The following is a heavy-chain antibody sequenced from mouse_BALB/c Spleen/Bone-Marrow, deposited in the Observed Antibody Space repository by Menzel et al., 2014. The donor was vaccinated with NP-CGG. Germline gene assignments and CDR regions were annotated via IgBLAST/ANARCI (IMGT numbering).Heavy chain of an antibody. CDR1: GHSITSDYY. J-gene: IGHJ4*01. CDR3: SSYNYYGMDY. Sequence: VQLKESGPGLVKPSQSLSLTCSVTGHSITSDYYWNWIRQFPGNKLEWMGYISHDGTNNYNPSLKNRFSITRDTSKNQLFLKLNSVTTEDTATYYCSSYNYYGMDYWGQGTSVTVSS. V-gene: IGHV3-6*02. CDR2: ISHDGTN.